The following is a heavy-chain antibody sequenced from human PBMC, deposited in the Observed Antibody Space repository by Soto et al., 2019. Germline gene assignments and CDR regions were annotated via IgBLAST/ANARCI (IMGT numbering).Heavy chain of an antibody. CDR2: IYKSTTT. J-gene: IGHJ5*01. Sequence: SETLSLTCSVSGDSISTVDYFWAWIRQPPGQALEYIGYIYKSTTTYYNPSFESRVATSLDTSKSQFSLNVTSVTAADTAVYFCARGRYCLTGRCFPNWFDSWGQGTLVTVSS. CDR3: ARGRYCLTGRCFPNWFDS. D-gene: IGHD2-15*01. V-gene: IGHV4-30-4*01. CDR1: GDSISTVDYF.